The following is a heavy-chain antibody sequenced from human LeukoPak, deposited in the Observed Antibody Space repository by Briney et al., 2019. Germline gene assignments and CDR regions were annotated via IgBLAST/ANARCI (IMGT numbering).Heavy chain of an antibody. V-gene: IGHV4-39*01. D-gene: IGHD5-12*01. Sequence: SETLSLTCTVSGGSISSSSYYWGWIRQPPGKGLEWIGTIYYSGSTYYNPALNSRVTISVDTSKNLFSLKLSSVTAADTAVYYCARQDIVATKSYDYWGQGTLVTVSS. J-gene: IGHJ4*02. CDR3: ARQDIVATKSYDY. CDR1: GGSISSSSYY. CDR2: IYYSGST.